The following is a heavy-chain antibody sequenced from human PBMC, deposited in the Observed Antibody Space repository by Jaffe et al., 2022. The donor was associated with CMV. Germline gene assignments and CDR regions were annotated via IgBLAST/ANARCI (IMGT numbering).Heavy chain of an antibody. Sequence: QVQLVESGGGLVKPGGSLRLSCAASGFTFSDYYMSWIRQAPGKGLEWVSYISSSGSTIYYADSVKGRFTISRDNAKNSLYLQMNSLRAEDTAVYYCARATYYYDSSGYYYVGPFDYWGQGTLVTVSS. CDR2: ISSSGSTI. J-gene: IGHJ4*02. CDR1: GFTFSDYY. CDR3: ARATYYYDSSGYYYVGPFDY. D-gene: IGHD3-22*01. V-gene: IGHV3-11*01.